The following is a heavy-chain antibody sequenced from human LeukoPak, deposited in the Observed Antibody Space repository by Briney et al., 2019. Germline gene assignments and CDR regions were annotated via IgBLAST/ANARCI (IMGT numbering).Heavy chain of an antibody. D-gene: IGHD2-15*01. J-gene: IGHJ4*02. CDR2: ISSSSSTI. CDR1: GFTFSSYS. CDR3: ARNGVTVAFDY. V-gene: IGHV3-48*01. Sequence: GGSLRLSCAASGFTFSSYSMNWVRRAPGKGLEWVSYISSSSSTIYYADSVKGRFTISRDNAKNLLYLQMNSLRAEDTAVYYCARNGVTVAFDYWGQGTLVTVSS.